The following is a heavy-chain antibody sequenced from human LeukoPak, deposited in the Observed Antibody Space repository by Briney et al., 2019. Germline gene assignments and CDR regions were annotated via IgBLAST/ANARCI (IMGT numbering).Heavy chain of an antibody. Sequence: QTGGSLRLSCVASGFTFSSYAMSWVRQAPGKGLEWVSAISGSGGSTYYADSVKGRFTISRDNSKSTLYLQMNSLRAEDTAVYYCAKDLGFSSGPDLAFDIWGQGTMVTVSS. CDR1: GFTFSSYA. CDR2: ISGSGGST. V-gene: IGHV3-23*01. J-gene: IGHJ3*02. CDR3: AKDLGFSSGPDLAFDI. D-gene: IGHD6-19*01.